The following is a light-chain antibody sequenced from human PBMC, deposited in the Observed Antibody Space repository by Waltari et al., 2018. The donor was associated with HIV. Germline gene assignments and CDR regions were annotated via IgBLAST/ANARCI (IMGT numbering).Light chain of an antibody. CDR2: GAS. V-gene: IGKV3-20*01. Sequence: TVFTHSPPTLSLSPGESPTLSCRASQSFSSSYLAWYQQKPGQAPRLLIYGASSRATGIPDRFSGSGSGTDFTLTISSLQPEDFATYYCQQSDSRPPTFGQGTKLEIK. J-gene: IGKJ2*01. CDR1: QSFSSSY. CDR3: QQSDSRPPT.